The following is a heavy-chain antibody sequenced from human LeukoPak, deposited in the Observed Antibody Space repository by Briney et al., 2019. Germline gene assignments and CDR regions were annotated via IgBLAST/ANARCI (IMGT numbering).Heavy chain of an antibody. CDR1: GGSISNSSYY. V-gene: IGHV4-39*01. D-gene: IGHD1-26*01. Sequence: SETLTLTCTVSGGSISNSSYYWGWIRQPPGKGLEWIGSIYYRGSAYYNPSLKSRVTISVDTSKNQFYLKLGSVTAADTAVYYCARRSGSYYSDFDYWGQGSLVSVSS. CDR2: IYYRGSA. CDR3: ARRSGSYYSDFDY. J-gene: IGHJ4*02.